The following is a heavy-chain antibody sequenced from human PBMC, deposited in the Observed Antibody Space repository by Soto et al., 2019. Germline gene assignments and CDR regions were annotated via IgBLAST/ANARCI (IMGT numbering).Heavy chain of an antibody. CDR3: ARKSSSSSWFDP. V-gene: IGHV1-18*01. Sequence: ASVKVSCKASGYTFHTYGITWVRQAPGQGLEWMGWISTYNGNTEYVQKFQDRVTMTTDPSTRTAYMELRGLISDDTAVYYCARKSSSSSWFDPWGQGTLVTVSS. CDR1: GYTFHTYG. D-gene: IGHD6-6*01. J-gene: IGHJ5*02. CDR2: ISTYNGNT.